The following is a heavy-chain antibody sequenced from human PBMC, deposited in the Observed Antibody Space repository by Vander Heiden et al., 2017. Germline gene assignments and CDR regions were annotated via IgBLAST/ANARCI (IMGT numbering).Heavy chain of an antibody. Sequence: EVQLLESGGGLVQPGGSLRLSCAASGFTFSSYAMSWVRQAPGKGLEWVSAISGSGGSTYYADSVKGRFTISRDNSKNTLYLQMNSLRAEDTAVYYCAKSKQWLVVGLRDYWGQGTLGNVA. CDR3: AKSKQWLVVGLRDY. CDR2: ISGSGGST. J-gene: IGHJ4*02. V-gene: IGHV3-23*01. CDR1: GFTFSSYA. D-gene: IGHD6-19*01.